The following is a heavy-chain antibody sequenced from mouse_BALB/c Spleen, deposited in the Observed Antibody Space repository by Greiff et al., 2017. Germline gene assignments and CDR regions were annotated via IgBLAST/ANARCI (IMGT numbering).Heavy chain of an antibody. CDR3: ARDRRYWYFDV. CDR1: GFTFSSYG. Sequence: VQLKESGGGLVQPGGSLKLSCAASGFTFSSYGMSWVRQTPDKRLELVATINSNGGSTYYPDSVKGRFTISRDNAKNTLYLQMSSLKSEDTAMYYCARDRRYWYFDVWGAGTTVTVSS. CDR2: INSNGGST. J-gene: IGHJ1*01. V-gene: IGHV5-6-3*01.